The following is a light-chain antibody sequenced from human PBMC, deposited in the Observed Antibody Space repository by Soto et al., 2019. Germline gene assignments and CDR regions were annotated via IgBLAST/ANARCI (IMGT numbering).Light chain of an antibody. CDR1: SSDVGSYNL. J-gene: IGLJ2*01. CDR2: EGS. CDR3: CSYAGSQV. V-gene: IGLV2-23*01. Sequence: QSVLTQPASVSGSPGQSITISCTGTSSDVGSYNLVSWYQQHPGKAPKLMIYEGSKRPSGVSNRFSGSKSGNTASLTISGLQAEDEADYYCCSYAGSQVFGGGTKLTFL.